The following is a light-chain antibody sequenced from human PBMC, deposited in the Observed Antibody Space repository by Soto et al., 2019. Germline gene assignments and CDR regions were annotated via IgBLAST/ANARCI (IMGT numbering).Light chain of an antibody. V-gene: IGKV1-5*01. CDR1: QSISSW. CDR3: QQYNSYALT. J-gene: IGKJ4*01. CDR2: DAS. Sequence: DIQMTQSPSTLSASVGDRVTITCRASQSISSWLAWYQQKPGKAPKLLIYDASSLESGVPSRFSGSGSGTEFTLAISSLQPDDFATYYCQQYNSYALTFGGGTKVEIK.